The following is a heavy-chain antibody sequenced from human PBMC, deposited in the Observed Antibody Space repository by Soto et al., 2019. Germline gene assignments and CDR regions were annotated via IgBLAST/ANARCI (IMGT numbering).Heavy chain of an antibody. CDR1: GGSISSGGYY. Sequence: QVQLQESGPGLVKPSQTLSLTCTVSGGSISSGGYYWSWIRQHPGKGLEWIGYIYYSGSTYSNPSLKSRLTLSXXTXKXXFSLKLSSVTGADTAVYYCARGRRTTVTIGDASDLWGQGTMVTLSS. D-gene: IGHD4-17*01. CDR3: ARGRRTTVTIGDASDL. J-gene: IGHJ3*01. CDR2: IYYSGST. V-gene: IGHV4-31*03.